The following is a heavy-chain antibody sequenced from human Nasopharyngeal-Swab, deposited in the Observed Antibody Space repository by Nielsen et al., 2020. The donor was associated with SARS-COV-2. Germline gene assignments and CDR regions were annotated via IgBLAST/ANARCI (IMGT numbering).Heavy chain of an antibody. CDR1: GGSISGGGYY. CDR2: IYYSGST. D-gene: IGHD6-13*01. CDR3: ARASKLGYSSSWYGL. Sequence: SETLSLTCTVSGGSISGGGYYWNWIRQHPGKGLEWIGYIYYSGSTYYNPSLKSRVTISVDTSKNQFSLKLSSVTAADTAVYYCARASKLGYSSSWYGLWGRGTLVTVSS. J-gene: IGHJ2*01. V-gene: IGHV4-31*03.